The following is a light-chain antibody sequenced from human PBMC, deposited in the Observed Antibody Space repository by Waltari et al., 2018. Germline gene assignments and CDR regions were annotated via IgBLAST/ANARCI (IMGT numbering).Light chain of an antibody. V-gene: IGLV1-44*01. Sequence: QSVVIQSPSASGTPGQRVTISCSGSSSNIGGNDVYWYQQFPGTAPKLLIYTNNQRPSGVPDRFSGSKSGTSASLVISGLQSEDGADYYCATWEDSLNGWVFGGGTKLTVL. CDR1: SSNIGGND. J-gene: IGLJ3*02. CDR2: TNN. CDR3: ATWEDSLNGWV.